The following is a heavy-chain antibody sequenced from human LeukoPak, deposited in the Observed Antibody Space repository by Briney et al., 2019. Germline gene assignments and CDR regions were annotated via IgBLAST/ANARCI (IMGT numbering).Heavy chain of an antibody. CDR2: INAGNGNT. CDR3: ALGPRGATCSWFDP. V-gene: IGHV1-3*01. J-gene: IGHJ5*02. D-gene: IGHD1-26*01. Sequence: ASVKVSCKASGYTFTSYAMHWVRQAPGQRLEWMGWINAGNGNTKYSQKFQGRVTITRDTSASTAYMELSSLRSEDTAVYYCALGPRGATCSWFDPWGQGTLVTVSS. CDR1: GYTFTSYA.